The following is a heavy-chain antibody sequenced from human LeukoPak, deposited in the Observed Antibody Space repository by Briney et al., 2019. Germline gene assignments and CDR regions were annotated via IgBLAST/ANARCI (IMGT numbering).Heavy chain of an antibody. D-gene: IGHD6-19*01. CDR2: ISYDGSNK. CDR3: AKGQYYFDY. J-gene: IGHJ4*02. Sequence: PGGSLRLSCAASGFTFSSYSMNWVRQAPGKGLEWVAVISYDGSNKYYADSVKGRFTISRDNSKNTLYLQMNSLRAEDTAVYYCAKGQYYFDYWGQGTLVTVSS. V-gene: IGHV3-30*18. CDR1: GFTFSSYS.